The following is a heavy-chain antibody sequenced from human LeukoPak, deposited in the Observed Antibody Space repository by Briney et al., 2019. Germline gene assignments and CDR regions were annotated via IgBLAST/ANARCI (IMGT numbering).Heavy chain of an antibody. J-gene: IGHJ4*02. D-gene: IGHD3-22*01. Sequence: SETLSLTCTVSGGSISSSSYYWGWIRQPPGKGLEWIGSIYYSGSTYYNPSLKSRVTISVDTSKNQFSLKLSSVTAADTTVYYCARRLPGYDSSGYVDYWGQGTLVTVSS. CDR1: GGSISSSSYY. CDR3: ARRLPGYDSSGYVDY. CDR2: IYYSGST. V-gene: IGHV4-39*01.